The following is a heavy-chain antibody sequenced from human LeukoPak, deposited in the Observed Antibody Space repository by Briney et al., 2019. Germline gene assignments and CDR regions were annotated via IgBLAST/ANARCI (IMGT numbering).Heavy chain of an antibody. D-gene: IGHD6-13*01. CDR3: ASHRRRIAAAGNRDAFDI. CDR1: GGSISSYY. V-gene: IGHV4-59*08. J-gene: IGHJ3*02. Sequence: SETLSLTCTVSGGSISSYYWSWIRQPPGKGLEWIGYIYYSGSTNYNPSLKSRVTMSVDTSKNQFSLKLSSVTAADTAVYYCASHRRRIAAAGNRDAFDIWGQGTVVTVSS. CDR2: IYYSGST.